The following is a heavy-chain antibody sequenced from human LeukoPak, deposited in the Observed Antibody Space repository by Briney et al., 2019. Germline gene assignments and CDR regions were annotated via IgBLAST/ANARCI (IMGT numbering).Heavy chain of an antibody. CDR2: IYYSGST. J-gene: IGHJ6*03. V-gene: IGHV4-39*07. CDR3: ARRGLWFGELFGYYYYMDV. Sequence: PSETLSLTSTVSGGSISSSSYYWGWIRQPPGKGLEWIGSIYYSGSTYYNPSLKSRVTISVDTSKNQFSLKLSSVTAADTAVYYCARRGLWFGELFGYYYYMDVWGKGTTVTISS. CDR1: GGSISSSSYY. D-gene: IGHD3-10*01.